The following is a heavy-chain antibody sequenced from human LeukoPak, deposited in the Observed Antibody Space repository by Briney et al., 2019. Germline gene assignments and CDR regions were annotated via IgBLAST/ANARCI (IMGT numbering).Heavy chain of an antibody. CDR2: TYYRSKWHN. J-gene: IGHJ4*02. CDR3: ARDTLAAADS. D-gene: IGHD6-25*01. Sequence: SQTLSLTCAISGDSVSRDGAAWTWIRQSPSRGLEWLGRTYYRSKWHNEYAVSVRGRMAISPDTSKNQFSLHLSSVTPEDTAVYFCARDTLAAADSWGQGALVTVSP. V-gene: IGHV6-1*01. CDR1: GDSVSRDGAA.